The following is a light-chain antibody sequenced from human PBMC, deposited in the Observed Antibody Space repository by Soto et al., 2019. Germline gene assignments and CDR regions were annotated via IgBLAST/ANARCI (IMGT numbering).Light chain of an antibody. J-gene: IGLJ3*02. Sequence: QSALTQPPSASGSPGQSVTISCTGTSGDVGGYNFVSWYQQHPGKAPKFMIYEISKRPSAVPDRFSGSKSGNTASLTVSGLQAEDEADYYCSSYAGGIKWVFGGGTKLTVL. CDR2: EIS. V-gene: IGLV2-8*01. CDR1: SGDVGGYNF. CDR3: SSYAGGIKWV.